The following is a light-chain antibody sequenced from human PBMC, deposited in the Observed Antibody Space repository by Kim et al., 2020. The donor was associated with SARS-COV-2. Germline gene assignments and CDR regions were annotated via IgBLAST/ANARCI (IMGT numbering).Light chain of an antibody. Sequence: ASGRDTVTITCRASQTVRSWLAWYQQKPGKTPTRLIYGASSLQSGVPSRFSGSGGGTDFSLTITNLQPEDFATYYCQQAHRFPLTFGGGTKVDIK. CDR1: QTVRSW. J-gene: IGKJ4*01. V-gene: IGKV1-12*01. CDR2: GAS. CDR3: QQAHRFPLT.